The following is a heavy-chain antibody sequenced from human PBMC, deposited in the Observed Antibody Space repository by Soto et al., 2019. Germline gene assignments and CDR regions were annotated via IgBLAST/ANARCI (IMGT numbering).Heavy chain of an antibody. D-gene: IGHD6-19*01. J-gene: IGHJ4*02. V-gene: IGHV3-23*01. CDR3: AKDAPGIAVAHPFDY. CDR1: GFTFSNYA. CDR2: ISGSGGST. Sequence: EVQMLESGGGLVQPGGSLRLSCAASGFTFSNYAMNWVRQAPGKGLEWVSTISGSGGSTYYADSVKGRFTISRDNSKNTRDLQMNSLRAADTAVYYCAKDAPGIAVAHPFDYWGQGTLVTVSS.